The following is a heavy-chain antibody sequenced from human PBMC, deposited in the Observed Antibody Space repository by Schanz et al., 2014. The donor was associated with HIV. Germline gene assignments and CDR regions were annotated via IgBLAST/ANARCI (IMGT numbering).Heavy chain of an antibody. V-gene: IGHV1-2*02. CDR3: VRNQYQMLPFDF. CDR1: GYSFTGYY. CDR2: INPTNGKT. D-gene: IGHD2-15*01. Sequence: QVQLVQSGAEVEKPGASAKVSCKASGYSFTGYYIHWVRQAPGQGLEWMGWINPTNGKTFYTQKFRGRVTMTRDTSVNTASMEVSRLMSDDTAVYYCVRNQYQMLPFDFWGQGTLVTVSS. J-gene: IGHJ4*02.